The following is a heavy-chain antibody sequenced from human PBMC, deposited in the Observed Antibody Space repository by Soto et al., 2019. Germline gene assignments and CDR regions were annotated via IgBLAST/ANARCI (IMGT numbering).Heavy chain of an antibody. J-gene: IGHJ6*02. CDR2: INGGNGNT. CDR3: ARGKGMEENYYYHGMDV. Sequence: QVQVVQSGAEVKKPGASVKISCKASGYGFTTYAMHWVRQAPGQRLEWMAWINGGNGNTKYSQKFQDRVTITRDTSANIAYMELSSLRSEDSAVYYCARGKGMEENYYYHGMDVWGQGTTVSVSS. V-gene: IGHV1-3*01. D-gene: IGHD1-1*01. CDR1: GYGFTTYA.